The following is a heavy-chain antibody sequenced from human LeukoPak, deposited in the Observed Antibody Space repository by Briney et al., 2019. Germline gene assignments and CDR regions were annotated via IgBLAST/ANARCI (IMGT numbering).Heavy chain of an antibody. CDR2: ISYDGTTQ. J-gene: IGHJ6*02. V-gene: IGHV3-30*14. CDR3: ARGSIRGASIGMDV. D-gene: IGHD3-10*01. Sequence: HPGGSLRLSCAASGFTFRSYTMHWVRQAPGKGLEWVAVISYDGTTQCYADSVKGRFTISRDNSKNTLYLQMNSLRAEDTAVYYCARGSIRGASIGMDVWGQGTTVTVSS. CDR1: GFTFRSYT.